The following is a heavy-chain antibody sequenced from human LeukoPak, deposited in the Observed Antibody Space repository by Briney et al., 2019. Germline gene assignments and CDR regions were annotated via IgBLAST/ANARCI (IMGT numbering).Heavy chain of an antibody. CDR1: GFTFSSYG. V-gene: IGHV3-30*03. CDR3: ALVGAVGDEAFDI. CDR2: ISYDGSNK. J-gene: IGHJ3*02. Sequence: PGGSLRLSCAASGFTFSSYGMHWVRQAPGKGLEWVAVISYDGSNKYYADSVKGRFTISRDNSKNTLYLQMNSLRAEDTAVYYCALVGAVGDEAFDIWGQGTMVTVSS. D-gene: IGHD1-26*01.